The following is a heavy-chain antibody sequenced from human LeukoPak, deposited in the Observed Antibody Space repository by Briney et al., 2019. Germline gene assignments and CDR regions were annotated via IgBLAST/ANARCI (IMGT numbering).Heavy chain of an antibody. V-gene: IGHV4-4*07. D-gene: IGHD2-21*01. CDR1: GGSISSYY. CDR3: ARDNAYLAEDYYYYMDV. CDR2: IYTSGST. Sequence: KPSETLSLTCTVSGGSISSYYWSWIRQPAGEGLEWIGHIYTSGSTNHNPSLKSRVTMSVDTSKNQFSLKLSSVTAADTAVYYCARDNAYLAEDYYYYMDVWGKGTTVTVSS. J-gene: IGHJ6*03.